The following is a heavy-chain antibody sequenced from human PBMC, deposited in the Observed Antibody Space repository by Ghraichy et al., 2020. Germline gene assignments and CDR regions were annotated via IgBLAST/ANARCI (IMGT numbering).Heavy chain of an antibody. CDR3: AGGYNFGF. D-gene: IGHD5-24*01. Sequence: LSLTCTVSGGSISGYYLSWIRQPPGKGLEWIGYIYYSGGTNYSPSLKSRVTISGDTSKNQFSLRLSSVTAADTAVYFCAGGYNFGFWGQGALVTVSS. CDR1: GGSISGYY. V-gene: IGHV4-59*01. J-gene: IGHJ4*02. CDR2: IYYSGGT.